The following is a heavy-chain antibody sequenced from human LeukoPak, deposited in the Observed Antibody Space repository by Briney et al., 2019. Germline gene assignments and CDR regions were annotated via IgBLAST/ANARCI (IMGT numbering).Heavy chain of an antibody. J-gene: IGHJ5*02. CDR1: GGSISSYY. Sequence: SETLSLTCTVSGGSISSYYWSWIRQPPGKGLEWIGYIYYSGSTNYNPSLKSRVTISVDTSKNQFSLKLSSVTAADTAVYYCAGQDYDYVWGSYHLDPWGQGTLVTVSS. CDR2: IYYSGST. D-gene: IGHD3-16*02. V-gene: IGHV4-59*08. CDR3: AGQDYDYVWGSYHLDP.